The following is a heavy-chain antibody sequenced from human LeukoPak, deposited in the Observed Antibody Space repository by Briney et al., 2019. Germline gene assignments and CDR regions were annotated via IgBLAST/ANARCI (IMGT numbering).Heavy chain of an antibody. V-gene: IGHV3-23*01. CDR2: ISGSGDST. Sequence: GGSLRLSCAASGFTFTTYAMSWVRQAPGNGLEWVSAISGSGDSTYYAVSVKGRFTISRDNSKNTLYLQVNSLRAEDTAVYYCAKAHYIHFLDYWGQGTLVTVSS. D-gene: IGHD2/OR15-2a*01. CDR3: AKAHYIHFLDY. J-gene: IGHJ4*02. CDR1: GFTFTTYA.